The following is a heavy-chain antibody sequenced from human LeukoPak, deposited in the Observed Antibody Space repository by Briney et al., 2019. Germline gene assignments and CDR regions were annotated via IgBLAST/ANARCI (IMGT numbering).Heavy chain of an antibody. CDR1: GFTFSNYE. Sequence: KSGGSLRLSCAASGFTFSNYEMNWVRQAPGKGLEWVSSTSSTSGFIYYADSVKGRFTISRDNAKNSLYLQIKSLRAEDTAMYYCARLGSSAMVYGNLDYWGQGILVTVSS. V-gene: IGHV3-21*01. CDR3: ARLGSSAMVYGNLDY. CDR2: TSSTSGFI. J-gene: IGHJ4*02. D-gene: IGHD5-18*01.